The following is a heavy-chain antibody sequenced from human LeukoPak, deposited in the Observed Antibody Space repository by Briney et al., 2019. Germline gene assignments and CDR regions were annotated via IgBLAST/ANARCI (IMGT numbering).Heavy chain of an antibody. J-gene: IGHJ4*02. V-gene: IGHV4-34*01. CDR2: INHSGST. CDR1: GGSFSGCY. Sequence: SETLSLTCVVYGGSFSGCYWSWIRQPPGKGLEWIGEINHSGSTNYNPSLKSRVTISVDTSKNQFSLKLSSVTAADTAVYYCAREEFYYRSQGTLVTVSS. D-gene: IGHD3-10*01. CDR3: AREEFYY.